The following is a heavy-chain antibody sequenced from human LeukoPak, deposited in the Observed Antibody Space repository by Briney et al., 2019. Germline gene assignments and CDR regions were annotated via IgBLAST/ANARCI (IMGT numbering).Heavy chain of an antibody. J-gene: IGHJ4*02. Sequence: SVKVSCXASGGTFSNYAISWVRQAPGQGLEWMGGLIPIFGTANYAQKFQGRVTITTDESTSTAYMELSSLRSEDTAAYYCARLPRGGYNFLAPDDYWGQGTLVTVSS. CDR3: ARLPRGGYNFLAPDDY. CDR1: GGTFSNYA. CDR2: LIPIFGTA. V-gene: IGHV1-69*05. D-gene: IGHD5-24*01.